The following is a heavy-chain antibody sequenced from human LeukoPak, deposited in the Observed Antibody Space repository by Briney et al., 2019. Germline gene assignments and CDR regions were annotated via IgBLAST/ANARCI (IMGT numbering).Heavy chain of an antibody. D-gene: IGHD6-13*01. CDR2: ISYSGSP. Sequence: PSGTLSLTCTISGGSITSGDSFWTWIRHHPEKGLEWIGYISYSGSPYYNPSLQTRVTISSDMSKNQFSLKLASVTAADTAVYYCATDHLAAAGYNWFDPWGQGILVTVSS. J-gene: IGHJ5*02. CDR3: ATDHLAAAGYNWFDP. V-gene: IGHV4-31*03. CDR1: GGSITSGDSF.